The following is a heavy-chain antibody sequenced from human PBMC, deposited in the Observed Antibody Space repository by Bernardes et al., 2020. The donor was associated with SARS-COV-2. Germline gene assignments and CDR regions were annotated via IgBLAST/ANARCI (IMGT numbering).Heavy chain of an antibody. CDR2: ITYDGSNK. V-gene: IGHV3-30*18. D-gene: IGHD3-22*01. CDR1: GFTFSSYG. J-gene: IGHJ6*02. Sequence: GGSLRLSCAASGFTFSSYGMHWVRQAPGKGLEWVAVITYDGSNKYYADSVKGRFTISRDNSKNTLYLQMNSLRAEDTAVYYCAKETYYYDSSGYYYAPYYYYGMDVWGQGTTVTVSS. CDR3: AKETYYYDSSGYYYAPYYYYGMDV.